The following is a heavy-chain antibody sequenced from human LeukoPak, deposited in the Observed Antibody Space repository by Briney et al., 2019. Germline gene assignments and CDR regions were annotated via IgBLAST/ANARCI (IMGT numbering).Heavy chain of an antibody. CDR2: IRSSGTAV. CDR1: GFTFSDYS. D-gene: IGHD3-3*01. V-gene: IGHV3-48*02. J-gene: IGHJ4*02. Sequence: GGSLRLSCAASGFTFSDYSMNWVRQAPGKRLEWVSYIRSSGTAVYYADSVKGRFTISRDNAKNSLYLQMNSLRDEDTAVYYCARDLRPMAISPDYWGQGTLVTVSS. CDR3: ARDLRPMAISPDY.